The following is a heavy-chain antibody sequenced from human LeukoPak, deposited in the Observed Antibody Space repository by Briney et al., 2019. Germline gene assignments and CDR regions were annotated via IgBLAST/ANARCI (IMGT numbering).Heavy chain of an antibody. CDR3: ARLRFAHSGQGDY. Sequence: GESLKISCKGSGYRFTRYWIGWVRQMPGKGLEWMGIIYPYDSDTRYSPSFQGQVTISADKSINTAYLQWGSLKASDTAMYYCARLRFAHSGQGDYWGQGTLVTVSS. D-gene: IGHD6-19*01. V-gene: IGHV5-51*01. CDR1: GYRFTRYW. J-gene: IGHJ4*02. CDR2: IYPYDSDT.